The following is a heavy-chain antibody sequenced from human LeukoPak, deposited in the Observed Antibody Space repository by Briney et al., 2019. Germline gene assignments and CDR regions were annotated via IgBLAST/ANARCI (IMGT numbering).Heavy chain of an antibody. D-gene: IGHD1-26*01. CDR1: GDSITTTTYL. CDR2: VFFGGST. CDR3: ASHRGSTGFFYH. J-gene: IGHJ4*02. V-gene: IGHV4-39*01. Sequence: SETLSLTCSVSGDSITTTTYLWGWVRQTPGKGLEWVGSVFFGGSTYYNPSLKSRVTVSVDTSKSQFSLRLTSVTAADTALYYCASHRGSTGFFYHWGQGTLVAVSS.